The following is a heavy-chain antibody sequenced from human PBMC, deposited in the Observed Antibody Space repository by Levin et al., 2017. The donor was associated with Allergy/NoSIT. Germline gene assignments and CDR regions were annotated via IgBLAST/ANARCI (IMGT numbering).Heavy chain of an antibody. CDR3: ARGVGTSWFDP. J-gene: IGHJ5*02. CDR2: ISNGNI. Sequence: ASVKVSCKASGYNFIDYPIHWVRQAPGQRLEWMGWISNGNIKYSQKFQDRVTLTRDTSARTSHMELGSLISEDTAVYYCARGVGTSWFDPWGQGSLVTVSS. D-gene: IGHD1-26*01. V-gene: IGHV1-3*01. CDR1: GYNFIDYP.